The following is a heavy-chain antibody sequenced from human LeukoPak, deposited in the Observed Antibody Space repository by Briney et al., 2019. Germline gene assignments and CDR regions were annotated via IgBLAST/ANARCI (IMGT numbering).Heavy chain of an antibody. CDR1: GGSFSGYY. CDR2: INHSGST. CDR3: AILYGSGRYFDY. D-gene: IGHD3-10*01. V-gene: IGHV4-34*01. J-gene: IGHJ4*02. Sequence: PSETLSLTCAVYGGSFSGYYRSWISQPRGKGLEWIGEINHSGSTNYNPSLKSRVTISVDTSKNQFSLKLSSVTAADTAVYYCAILYGSGRYFDYWGQGTLVTVSS.